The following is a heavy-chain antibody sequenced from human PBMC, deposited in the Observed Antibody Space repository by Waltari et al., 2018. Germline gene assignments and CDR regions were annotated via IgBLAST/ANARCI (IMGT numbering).Heavy chain of an antibody. V-gene: IGHV4-4*02. Sequence: QVQLQESGPGLVKPSGTLSLTCAVSGGSISSSNWWSWVRQPPGKGLEWIGELYQSGSTNYNPSRKSRVTRSVDKAKNQFSLKLSSVTAADTAVYYCARDVAGTLGYWGQGTLVTVSS. CDR3: ARDVAGTLGY. D-gene: IGHD6-19*01. CDR1: GGSISSSNW. J-gene: IGHJ4*02. CDR2: LYQSGST.